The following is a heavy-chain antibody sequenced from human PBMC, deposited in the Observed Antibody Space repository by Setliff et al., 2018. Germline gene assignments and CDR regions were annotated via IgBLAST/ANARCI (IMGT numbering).Heavy chain of an antibody. CDR1: GYSFTKYF. V-gene: IGHV1-2*06. Sequence: ASVKVSCKTSGYSFTKYFLHWVRQAPGQGLEWMGRVFTATDDTQFRTEFQGRVSVTRDTSITTAYMELSSLRSDDTAVYYCARVPQEAFYYYYYMDVWGKGTTVTVSS. J-gene: IGHJ6*03. CDR3: ARVPQEAFYYYYYMDV. CDR2: VFTATDDT.